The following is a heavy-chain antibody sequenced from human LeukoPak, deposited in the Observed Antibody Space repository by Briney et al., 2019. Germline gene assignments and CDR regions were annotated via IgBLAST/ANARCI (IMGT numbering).Heavy chain of an antibody. D-gene: IGHD3-10*01. CDR3: TSDYSLTD. CDR1: GFTFSRSA. V-gene: IGHV3-23*01. Sequence: GGSVRLSCAASGFTFSRSAMGWVRQAPAKGLEWVSLVSGSGDRTYYADSVKGRFTISRDNSKNTVFLQMNSLRAEDTAVYYCTSDYSLTDWGQGALVTVSS. CDR2: VSGSGDRT. J-gene: IGHJ4*02.